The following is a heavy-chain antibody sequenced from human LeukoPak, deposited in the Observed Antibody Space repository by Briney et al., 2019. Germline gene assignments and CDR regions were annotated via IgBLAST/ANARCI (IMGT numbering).Heavy chain of an antibody. CDR3: ARGRGSQDY. J-gene: IGHJ4*02. CDR1: GSTFSSYW. D-gene: IGHD3-16*01. Sequence: GGSLRLSCAASGSTFSSYWMSWVRQAPGKGLEWVANIKQDGSEKYYVDSVKGRFTISRDNAKNSLYLQMNSLRAEDTAVYYCARGRGSQDYWGQGTLVTVSS. CDR2: IKQDGSEK. V-gene: IGHV3-7*01.